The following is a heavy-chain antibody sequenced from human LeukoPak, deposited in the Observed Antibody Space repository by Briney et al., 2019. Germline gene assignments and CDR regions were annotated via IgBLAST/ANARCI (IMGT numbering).Heavy chain of an antibody. CDR3: ARGILNYDFWSGYPYYYYMDV. Sequence: GASVKVSCKASGGTFSSYAISWVRQAPGQGLEWMGGIIPIFGTANYAQKFQGRVTITADKSTSTAYMELSSLRSEDTAVYYCARGILNYDFWSGYPYYYYMDVWGKGTTVTVSS. D-gene: IGHD3-3*01. CDR1: GGTFSSYA. CDR2: IIPIFGTA. V-gene: IGHV1-69*06. J-gene: IGHJ6*03.